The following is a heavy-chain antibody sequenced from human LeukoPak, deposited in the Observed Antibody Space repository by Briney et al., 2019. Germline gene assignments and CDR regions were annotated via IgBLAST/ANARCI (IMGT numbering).Heavy chain of an antibody. CDR1: GGSISSSDYY. CDR2: IYYSGST. Sequence: SETLSLTCTVSGGSISSSDYYWGWIRQPPGKGLEWIGSIYYSGSTYYNPSLESRVTMSVDTSKKQFSLRLSSVTAADTAVCYCARPRMTTVTPGADPWGQGTLVTVSS. V-gene: IGHV4-39*01. D-gene: IGHD4-11*01. J-gene: IGHJ5*02. CDR3: ARPRMTTVTPGADP.